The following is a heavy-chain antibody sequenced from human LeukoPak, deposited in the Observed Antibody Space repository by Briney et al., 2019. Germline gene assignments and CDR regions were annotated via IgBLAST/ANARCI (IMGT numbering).Heavy chain of an antibody. Sequence: GGSLRLSCAAPGFTFSSYEMNWVRQAPGKGLEWVANIKQDGSDKYYVDSVKGRFTISRDNAKNSLYLQMNSVRAEDTAVYYCARETYSSSWSAKFYYYYYMDVWGKGTTVTVSS. CDR2: IKQDGSDK. D-gene: IGHD6-13*01. J-gene: IGHJ6*03. CDR1: GFTFSSYE. V-gene: IGHV3-7*01. CDR3: ARETYSSSWSAKFYYYYYMDV.